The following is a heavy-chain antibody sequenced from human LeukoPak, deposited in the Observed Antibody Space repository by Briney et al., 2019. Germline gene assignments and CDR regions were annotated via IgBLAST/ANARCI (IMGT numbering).Heavy chain of an antibody. CDR2: INPNSGGT. Sequence: GASVKVSCKASGGTFSSYAISWVRQAPGQGLEWMGWINPNSGGTNYAQKFQGRVTMTRDTSISTAYMELSRLRSDDTAVYYCARVSLLGDYIFDYWGQGTLVTVSS. D-gene: IGHD4-17*01. CDR3: ARVSLLGDYIFDY. J-gene: IGHJ4*02. CDR1: GGTFSSYA. V-gene: IGHV1-2*02.